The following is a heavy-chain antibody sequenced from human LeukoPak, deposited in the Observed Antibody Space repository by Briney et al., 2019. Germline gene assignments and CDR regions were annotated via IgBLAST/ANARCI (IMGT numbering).Heavy chain of an antibody. V-gene: IGHV4-39*07. D-gene: IGHD2-2*02. J-gene: IGHJ4*02. Sequence: SETLSLTCTVSGGSISSSSYYWGWIRQPPGKGLEWIGSIYYSGSTYYNPSLKSRVTISVDTSKNQFSLKLSSVTAADTAVYYCARDRCSSTSCYNYFDYWGQGTLVTVSS. CDR1: GGSISSSSYY. CDR3: ARDRCSSTSCYNYFDY. CDR2: IYYSGST.